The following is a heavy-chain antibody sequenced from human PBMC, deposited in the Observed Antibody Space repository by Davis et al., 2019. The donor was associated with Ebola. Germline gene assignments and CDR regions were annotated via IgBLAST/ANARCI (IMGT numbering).Heavy chain of an antibody. Sequence: GESLKIYCQGSGYSFTSYWIGWVLQLPGKGLEWMGKIAPSDSQIYYNPSFQGHVTISADKSITTAYLQWSSLKASDTAMYYCARVAARKYYFDYWGQGTLVTVSS. CDR1: GYSFTSYW. CDR3: ARVAARKYYFDY. V-gene: IGHV5-10-1*01. D-gene: IGHD6-6*01. J-gene: IGHJ4*02. CDR2: IAPSDSQI.